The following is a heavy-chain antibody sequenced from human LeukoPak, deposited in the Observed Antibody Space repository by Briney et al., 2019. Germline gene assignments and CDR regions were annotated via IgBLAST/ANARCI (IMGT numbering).Heavy chain of an antibody. CDR3: AKGVVTDSSGYYAVFAFDI. D-gene: IGHD3-22*01. CDR1: GFTFSTFA. V-gene: IGHV3-23*01. J-gene: IGHJ3*02. Sequence: GGSLRLSCAASGFTFSTFAMSWVRQAPGKGLEWVSTISGSGGSTYYADSAKGRFTISRDNSKNTLYLQMNSLRAEDTAVYYCAKGVVTDSSGYYAVFAFDIWGQGTMVTVSS. CDR2: ISGSGGST.